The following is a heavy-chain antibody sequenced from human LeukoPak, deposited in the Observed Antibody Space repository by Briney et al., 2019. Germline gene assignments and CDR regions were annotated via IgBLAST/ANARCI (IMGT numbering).Heavy chain of an antibody. Sequence: PGGSLTLPYAASGFTFSSYDLHWVRQAPGKGLEWVAVIWYDGSNKYYADSVKGRFTISRDNSKNTLYLQMNSLRAEDTAVYYCARDRGYDILTGYYGADNFHHWGQESMGIISS. CDR3: ARDRGYDILTGYYGADNFHH. D-gene: IGHD3-9*01. CDR2: IWYDGSNK. CDR1: GFTFSSYD. J-gene: IGHJ1*01. V-gene: IGHV3-33*01.